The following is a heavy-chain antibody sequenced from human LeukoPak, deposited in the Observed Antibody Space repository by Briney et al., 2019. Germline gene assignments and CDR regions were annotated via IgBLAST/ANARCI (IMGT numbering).Heavy chain of an antibody. V-gene: IGHV4-34*01. CDR1: GGSFSSYY. CDR2: INHSGST. Sequence: SETLSLTCAVYGGSFSSYYWSWIRQPPGKGLEWIGEINHSGSTNYNPSLKSRVTISVDTSKNQFSLKLSSVTAADTAVYYCARLIAAAGMGYYFDYWGQGTLVTVSS. CDR3: ARLIAAAGMGYYFDY. J-gene: IGHJ4*02. D-gene: IGHD6-13*01.